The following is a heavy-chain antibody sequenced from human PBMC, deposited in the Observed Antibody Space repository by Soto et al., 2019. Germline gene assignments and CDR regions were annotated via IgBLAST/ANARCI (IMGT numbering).Heavy chain of an antibody. CDR2: ISSSSSYT. V-gene: IGHV3-11*06. D-gene: IGHD3-9*01. J-gene: IGHJ4*02. Sequence: GGSLRLSCAASGFTFSYYYMSWIRQAPGKGLEWVSYISSSSSYTNYADSVKGRFTISRDNAKKSLSLQMNSLRAEDTAVYFCAREGDILTGSDYWGQGTLVTVSS. CDR1: GFTFSYYY. CDR3: AREGDILTGSDY.